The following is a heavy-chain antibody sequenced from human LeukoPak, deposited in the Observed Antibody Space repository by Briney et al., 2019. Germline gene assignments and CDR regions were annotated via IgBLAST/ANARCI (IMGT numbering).Heavy chain of an antibody. CDR2: ISGSGGST. Sequence: GSLSLSCAASGFTFSSYAMSWVRQAPGKGLEWVSAISGSGGSTYYADSVKGRFTISRDNPKNTLYLQMNSLRAEDTAVYYCAKGGVVVPAAIVGWGQGTLVTVSS. V-gene: IGHV3-23*01. CDR3: AKGGVVVPAAIVG. D-gene: IGHD2-2*01. J-gene: IGHJ4*02. CDR1: GFTFSSYA.